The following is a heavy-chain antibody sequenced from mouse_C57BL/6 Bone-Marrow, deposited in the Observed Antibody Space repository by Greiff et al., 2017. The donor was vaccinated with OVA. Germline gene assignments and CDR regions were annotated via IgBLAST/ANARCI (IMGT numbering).Heavy chain of an antibody. Sequence: QVQLQQSGAELVRPGASVTLSCKASGYTFTDYEMHWVKQTPVHGLEWIGAIDPETGGTAYNQKFKGKAILTADKSSSTAYMELRRLTSEDSAGYYGTGERYCGSSSVWYFDVWGTGTTVTVSS. D-gene: IGHD1-1*01. V-gene: IGHV1-15*01. CDR3: TGERYCGSSSVWYFDV. CDR2: IDPETGGT. J-gene: IGHJ1*03. CDR1: GYTFTDYE.